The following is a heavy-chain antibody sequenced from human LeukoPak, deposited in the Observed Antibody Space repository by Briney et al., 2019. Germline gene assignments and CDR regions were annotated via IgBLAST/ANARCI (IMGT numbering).Heavy chain of an antibody. J-gene: IGHJ4*02. Sequence: SGGSLRLSCAASGFTFSSYWMHWVRQAPGKGLVWVSRINSDGSSTSYADSVKGRFTISRDNAKNTLYLQMNSLRAEDTAVYYCARDYCTNGVCYGFDYWGQGTLVTVSS. CDR1: GFTFSSYW. V-gene: IGHV3-74*01. CDR2: INSDGSST. D-gene: IGHD2-8*01. CDR3: ARDYCTNGVCYGFDY.